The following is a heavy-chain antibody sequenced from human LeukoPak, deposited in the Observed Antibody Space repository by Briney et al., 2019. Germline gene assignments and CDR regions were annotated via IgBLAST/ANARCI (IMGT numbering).Heavy chain of an antibody. CDR1: GFTFSSYW. D-gene: IGHD7-27*01. V-gene: IGHV3-74*01. Sequence: PGGSLRLSSAASGFTFSSYWMHWVRQAPGKGLVWVSRIDTDGSSTTYADYVKGRFTISRDNAKNTMYLQMNSLRVEDTAVYYCASPTLGWGAFHIWGQGTMVTVSS. J-gene: IGHJ3*02. CDR3: ASPTLGWGAFHI. CDR2: IDTDGSST.